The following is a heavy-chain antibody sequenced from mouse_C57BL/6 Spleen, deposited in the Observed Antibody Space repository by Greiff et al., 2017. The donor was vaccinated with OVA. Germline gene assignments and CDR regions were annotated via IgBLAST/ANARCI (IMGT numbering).Heavy chain of an antibody. CDR2: IYPGDGDT. V-gene: IGHV1-82*01. CDR1: GYAFSSSW. CDR3: ASSYYSNLAY. D-gene: IGHD2-5*01. Sequence: VKLQESGPELVKPGASVKISCKASGYAFSSSWMNWVKQRPGKGLEWIGRIYPGDGDTNYNGKFKGKATLTADKSSSTAYMQLSSLTSEDSAVYFCASSYYSNLAYWGQGTLVTVSA. J-gene: IGHJ3*01.